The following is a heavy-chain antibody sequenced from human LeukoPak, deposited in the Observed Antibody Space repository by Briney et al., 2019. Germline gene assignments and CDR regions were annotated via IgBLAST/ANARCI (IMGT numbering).Heavy chain of an antibody. CDR3: ARDRGGSGWYYFDY. J-gene: IGHJ4*02. CDR2: ISYNGTNE. D-gene: IGHD6-19*01. V-gene: IGHV3-30-3*01. CDR1: GFTFSIYA. Sequence: SLRLSCAASGFTFSIYAIHWVRQAPGKGLEWVAGISYNGTNEYYPDSLKGRFTISRDNSKNTLYLQMNSLRAEDTALYYCARDRGGSGWYYFDYWGQGTLVTVSS.